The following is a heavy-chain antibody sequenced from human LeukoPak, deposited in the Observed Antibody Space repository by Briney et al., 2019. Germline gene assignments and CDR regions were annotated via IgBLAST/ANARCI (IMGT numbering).Heavy chain of an antibody. CDR1: GFTFSSYE. CDR3: ARSSGYYLYFDY. D-gene: IGHD3-22*01. CDR2: ISSSGSTI. J-gene: IGHJ4*02. Sequence: GGSLRLSCAAFGFTFSSYEMNWVRQAPGKGLEWVSYISSSGSTIYYADSVKGRFTISRDNAKNSLYLQMNSLRAEDTAVYYCARSSGYYLYFDYWGQGTLVTVSS. V-gene: IGHV3-48*03.